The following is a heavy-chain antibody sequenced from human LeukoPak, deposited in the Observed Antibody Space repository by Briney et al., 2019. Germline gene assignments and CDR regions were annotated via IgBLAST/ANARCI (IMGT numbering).Heavy chain of an antibody. Sequence: ASVKVSCKPSGYTFTSYGISWVRQAPGQGLEWMGWISDYSGNPNYAQKFQGRVTMTADTFTSTAYMELRSLRSDDTAVYFCARDSLLAAPYTDHWGQGTLVTVSS. J-gene: IGHJ4*02. V-gene: IGHV1-18*01. D-gene: IGHD3-10*01. CDR2: ISDYSGNP. CDR3: ARDSLLAAPYTDH. CDR1: GYTFTSYG.